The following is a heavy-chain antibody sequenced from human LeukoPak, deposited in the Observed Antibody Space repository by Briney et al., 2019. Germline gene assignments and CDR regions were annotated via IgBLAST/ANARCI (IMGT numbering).Heavy chain of an antibody. CDR1: GGSLSSSSYY. V-gene: IGHV4-39*07. J-gene: IGHJ4*02. D-gene: IGHD6-19*01. CDR2: IYYSGST. CDR3: ARHSPAVAGTIFDY. Sequence: SETLSLTCTVSGGSLSSSSYYWGWIRQPPGKGLEWIGSIYYSGSTYYNPSLKSRVTISVDTSKNQFSLKLSSVTAADTAVYYCARHSPAVAGTIFDYWGQGTLVTVSS.